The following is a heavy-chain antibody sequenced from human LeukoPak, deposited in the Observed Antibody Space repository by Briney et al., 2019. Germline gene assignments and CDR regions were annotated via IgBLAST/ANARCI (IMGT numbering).Heavy chain of an antibody. Sequence: SETLSLTCTVSGGSISSNSYYWGWIRQPPGKGLEWIGSIYYSGSTYYNPSLKSRVTISVDTSKNQFSLKLSSVTAADTAVYYCASRIAAAGWFDPWGQGTLVTVSS. CDR2: IYYSGST. CDR3: ASRIAAAGWFDP. D-gene: IGHD6-13*01. J-gene: IGHJ5*02. CDR1: GGSISSNSYY. V-gene: IGHV4-39*07.